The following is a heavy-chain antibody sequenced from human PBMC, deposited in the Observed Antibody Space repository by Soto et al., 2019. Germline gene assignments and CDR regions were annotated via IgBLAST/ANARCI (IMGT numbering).Heavy chain of an antibody. D-gene: IGHD5-12*01. J-gene: IGHJ4*02. V-gene: IGHV1-18*01. CDR2: ISAYNGNT. CDR3: ASGLYYGGYVGYFDY. Sequence: GASVKVSCKASGYTFTSYGISWVRQAPGQGLEWMGWISAYNGNTNYAQKLQGRVTMTTDTSTSTAYMELRSLRSDDTAVYYCASGLYYGGYVGYFDYWGQGTLVNVSS. CDR1: GYTFTSYG.